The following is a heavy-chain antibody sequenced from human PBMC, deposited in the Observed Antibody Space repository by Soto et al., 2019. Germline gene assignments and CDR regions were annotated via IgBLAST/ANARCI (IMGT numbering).Heavy chain of an antibody. CDR3: AKPSNAYYYDSWFDY. CDR2: LSGSGGST. CDR1: GFTFSRYA. D-gene: IGHD3-22*01. V-gene: IGHV3-23*01. Sequence: PVGSLRLSCAASGFTFSRYAMSWVRQAPGKGLEWVSALSGSGGSTYYADSVKGRFTISRDNSKNTLYLQMNSLRAEDTAVYYCAKPSNAYYYDSWFDYWGQGTLVTVSS. J-gene: IGHJ4*02.